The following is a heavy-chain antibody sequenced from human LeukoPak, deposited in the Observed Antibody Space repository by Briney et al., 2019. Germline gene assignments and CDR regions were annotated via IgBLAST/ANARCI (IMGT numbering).Heavy chain of an antibody. CDR3: ARSQYGGNSDY. D-gene: IGHD4-23*01. V-gene: IGHV3-74*01. CDR1: GFTFNTYW. Sequence: GGSLRLSCAASGFTFNTYWMHWVRQAPGEGLVWVSRINSDGSSTTYADSVKGRFTISRDNAKNTLYLQLNSLTAEDTAVYYCARSQYGGNSDYWGQETLVTVSS. J-gene: IGHJ4*02. CDR2: INSDGSST.